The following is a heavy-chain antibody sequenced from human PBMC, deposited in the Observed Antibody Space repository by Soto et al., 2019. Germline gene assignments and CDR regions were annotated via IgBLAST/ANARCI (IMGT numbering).Heavy chain of an antibody. CDR1: GYTFTSYA. CDR2: INAGNGNT. Sequence: QVQLVQSGAEVKKPGASVKVSCKASGYTFTSYAMHWVRQAPGQRLEWMGWINAGNGNTKYSQKFQGRVTITRDTSASTAYMELSSLRSEDTAVYYCARDHSGRQWLVGDWFDPWGQGTLVTVSS. CDR3: ARDHSGRQWLVGDWFDP. V-gene: IGHV1-3*01. J-gene: IGHJ5*02. D-gene: IGHD6-19*01.